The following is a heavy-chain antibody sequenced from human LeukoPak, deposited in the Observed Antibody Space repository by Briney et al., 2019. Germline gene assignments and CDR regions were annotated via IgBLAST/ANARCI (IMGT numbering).Heavy chain of an antibody. D-gene: IGHD5-12*01. CDR3: ARERYSGYEYYFDY. CDR2: IYYSGST. CDR1: GGSISSSSYY. Sequence: SETLSLTCTVSGGSISSSSYYWGWIRQPPGKGLEWIGSIYYSGSTYYNPSLKSRVTISVDTSKNQFSLKLSSVTAADTAVYYCARERYSGYEYYFDYWGQGTLVTVSS. J-gene: IGHJ4*02. V-gene: IGHV4-39*02.